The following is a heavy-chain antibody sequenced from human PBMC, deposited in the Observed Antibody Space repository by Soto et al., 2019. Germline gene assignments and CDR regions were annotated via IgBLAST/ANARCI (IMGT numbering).Heavy chain of an antibody. J-gene: IGHJ6*02. Sequence: QVQLVQSGAEVKKPGASVKVSCQASGYIFPGYYINWMRQAPGQGLEWMGWINPNTGAKNFTQKCQGRVTMSRETCISTAYMEMTSLTSDDTAGYYCARYPLTDCYCGMDVWGRGTTVTVSS. CDR2: INPNTGAK. V-gene: IGHV1-2*02. D-gene: IGHD3-9*01. CDR3: ARYPLTDCYCGMDV. CDR1: GYIFPGYY.